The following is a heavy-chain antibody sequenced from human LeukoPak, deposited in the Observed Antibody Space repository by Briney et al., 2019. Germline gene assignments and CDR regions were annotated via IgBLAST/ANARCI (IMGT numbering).Heavy chain of an antibody. CDR1: GFSFSSYY. V-gene: IGHV3-21*01. Sequence: GGSLRLSCAASGFSFSSYYVNWVRQAPGKGLEWVSCINSGSTYIYYADSVRGRFAISRDNAKSSLYLQMNSLRADDTAVYYCVRENHGSFDYWGQGSLVTVSS. J-gene: IGHJ4*02. D-gene: IGHD1-14*01. CDR3: VRENHGSFDY. CDR2: INSGSTYI.